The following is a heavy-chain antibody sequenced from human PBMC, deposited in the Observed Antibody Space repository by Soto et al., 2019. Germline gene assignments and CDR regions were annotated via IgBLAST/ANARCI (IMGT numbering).Heavy chain of an antibody. CDR1: GFTFSSYG. CDR2: ISGSGGNT. Sequence: GSLRLSCAASGFTFSSYGMSWVRQAPGKGLEWVSGISGSGGNTYYRDAVKGRFTISRDNSKDTLFLQMDILRVEDTAIYYCANYLTAVGATSPFDNWGQGTLVTVSS. D-gene: IGHD1-26*01. J-gene: IGHJ4*02. CDR3: ANYLTAVGATSPFDN. V-gene: IGHV3-23*01.